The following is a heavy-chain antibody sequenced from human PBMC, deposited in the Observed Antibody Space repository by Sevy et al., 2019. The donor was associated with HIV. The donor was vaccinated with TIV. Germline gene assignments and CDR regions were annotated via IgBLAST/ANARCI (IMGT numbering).Heavy chain of an antibody. Sequence: GGSLRLSCAASGFTFSSYAMSWVRQAPGKGLEWVSAISGGGGSTYYADSVKGRFTISRDNSKNTLYLQMNSLRAEDTAVYYCAKVLGSLMVRGVIPYFDYWGQGTLVTVSS. J-gene: IGHJ4*02. CDR1: GFTFSSYA. V-gene: IGHV3-23*01. CDR2: ISGGGGST. CDR3: AKVLGSLMVRGVIPYFDY. D-gene: IGHD3-10*01.